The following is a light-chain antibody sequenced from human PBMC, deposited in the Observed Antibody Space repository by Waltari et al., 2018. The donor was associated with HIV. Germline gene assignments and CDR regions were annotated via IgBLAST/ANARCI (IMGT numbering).Light chain of an antibody. CDR3: SSYAVSNSLV. Sequence: QSALTQPPSASGSPGQSVTISCTGAGSDVGAYNYVSWYPQHPGKAPKLMIYEVTKRPSGVPDRFFGSKSGNTASLTVSGLQAEDEADYYCSSYAVSNSLVFGGGTKLTVL. J-gene: IGLJ2*01. V-gene: IGLV2-8*01. CDR2: EVT. CDR1: GSDVGAYNY.